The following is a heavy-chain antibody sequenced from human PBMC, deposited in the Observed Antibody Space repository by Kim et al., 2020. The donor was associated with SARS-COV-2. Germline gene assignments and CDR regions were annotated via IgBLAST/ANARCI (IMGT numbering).Heavy chain of an antibody. CDR2: IYHSGST. V-gene: IGHV4-4*02. CDR3: ARVHNYDFWSGYYREPDDGH. D-gene: IGHD3-3*01. CDR1: GGSISSSNW. J-gene: IGHJ4*02. Sequence: SETLSLTCAVSGGSISSSNWWSWVRQPPGKGLEWIGEIYHSGSTNYNPSLKSRVTISVDKSKNQFSLKLSSVTAADTAVYYCARVHNYDFWSGYYREPDDGHWGQGTLVTVSS.